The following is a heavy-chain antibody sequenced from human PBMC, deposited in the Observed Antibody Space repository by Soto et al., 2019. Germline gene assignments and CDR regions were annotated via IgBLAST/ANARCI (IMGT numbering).Heavy chain of an antibody. Sequence: GGSLRLSCAASGFTFSSYGMHWVRQAPGKGLEWVAVISYDGSNKYYADSVKGRFTISRDNSKNTLYLQMNSLRAEDTAVYYCAKNGGLDMVRGVMAPDYWGQGTLVTVSS. V-gene: IGHV3-30*18. CDR1: GFTFSSYG. CDR3: AKNGGLDMVRGVMAPDY. CDR2: ISYDGSNK. D-gene: IGHD3-10*01. J-gene: IGHJ4*02.